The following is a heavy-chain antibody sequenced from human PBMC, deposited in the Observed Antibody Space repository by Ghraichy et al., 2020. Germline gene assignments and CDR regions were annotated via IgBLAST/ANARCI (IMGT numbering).Heavy chain of an antibody. CDR1: GGSISSSDYY. D-gene: IGHD6-6*01. V-gene: IGHV4-30-4*01. J-gene: IGHJ4*02. CDR3: TRDDTSSGLQVLD. CDR2: IYYNGST. Sequence: TLSLTCTVSGGSISSSDYYWSWIRQPPGGGLEWIGYIYYNGSTHYNPSLQSRIAISLDTSKNQFSLELSSVTAADTAVYYCTRDDTSSGLQVLDWGQGTLVTVSS.